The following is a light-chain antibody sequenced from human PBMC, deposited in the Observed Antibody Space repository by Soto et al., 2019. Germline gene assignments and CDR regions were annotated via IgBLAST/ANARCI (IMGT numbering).Light chain of an antibody. CDR1: QGISNY. V-gene: IGKV1-27*01. J-gene: IGKJ3*01. CDR2: AAS. Sequence: DIQMTQSPSSLSASVGDRVTITCRASQGISNYLAWYQQTPGRVPELLIYAASTLQSGVPSWFSGSGSGTDFTLTINILPHEDVATYYCQKYNSAPFTFGPGTKVDI. CDR3: QKYNSAPFT.